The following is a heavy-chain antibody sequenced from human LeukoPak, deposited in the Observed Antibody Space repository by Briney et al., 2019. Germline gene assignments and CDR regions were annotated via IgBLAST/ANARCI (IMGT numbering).Heavy chain of an antibody. D-gene: IGHD3-3*01. Sequence: ASVKVSCKASGYTFTSYYMHWVRQAPGQRLEWMGWINAGNGNTKYSQEFQDRVTITRDTSASTAYMELSSLRSEDMAVYYCARARYETRIWPKSRYDYYHYMDVWGKGTTVTVSS. J-gene: IGHJ6*03. V-gene: IGHV1-3*03. CDR2: INAGNGNT. CDR1: GYTFTSYY. CDR3: ARARYETRIWPKSRYDYYHYMDV.